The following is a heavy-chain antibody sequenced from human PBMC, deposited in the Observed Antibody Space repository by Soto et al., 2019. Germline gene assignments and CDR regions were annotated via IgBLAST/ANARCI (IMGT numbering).Heavy chain of an antibody. CDR3: ARDLQDSSSCYYYYGMDV. D-gene: IGHD6-6*01. Sequence: GSLRLSCEASGFTFSSYSMNWVRQAPGTGLEWASVHYSGGSTYYADAVKCRCTSSRENSKNTLHLQMNSLRAEDTAVYYCARDLQDSSSCYYYYGMDVWGQGTTVTVSS. CDR2: HYSGGST. CDR1: GFTFSSYS. J-gene: IGHJ6*02. V-gene: IGHV3-53*01.